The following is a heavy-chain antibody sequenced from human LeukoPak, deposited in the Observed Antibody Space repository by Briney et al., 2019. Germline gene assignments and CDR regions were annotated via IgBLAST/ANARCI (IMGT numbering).Heavy chain of an antibody. CDR2: ISSSGSTI. D-gene: IGHD3-22*01. J-gene: IGHJ4*02. V-gene: IGHV3-11*01. CDR3: ARRTYYYDSSGYYFYFDY. CDR1: GFTFSDYY. Sequence: PGRSLRLSCAASGFTFSDYYMSWIRQAPGKGLEWVSYISSSGSTIYYADSVKGRFTISRDNAKNSLYLQMNSLRAEDTAVYYCARRTYYYDSSGYYFYFDYWGQGTLVTVSS.